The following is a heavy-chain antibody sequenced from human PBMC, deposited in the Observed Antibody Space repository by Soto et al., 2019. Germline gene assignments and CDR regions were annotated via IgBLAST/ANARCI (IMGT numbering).Heavy chain of an antibody. V-gene: IGHV6-1*01. Sequence: SHTLSLTCAISGDSVSSNTASWNWIRQSPSRGLEWLGRTYFRSKWYNDYAVSVKSRIIINPDTSNNQFSLQLNSVTPEDTAVYFCAKGDNLGPKTGYAFDPWGQGIMVTDSS. CDR3: AKGDNLGPKTGYAFDP. CDR2: TYFRSKWYN. J-gene: IGHJ5*02. D-gene: IGHD5-12*01. CDR1: GDSVSSNTAS.